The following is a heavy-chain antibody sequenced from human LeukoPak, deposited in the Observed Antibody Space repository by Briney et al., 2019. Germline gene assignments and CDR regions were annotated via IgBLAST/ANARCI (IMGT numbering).Heavy chain of an antibody. V-gene: IGHV3-23*01. J-gene: IGHJ4*02. CDR3: ARGSLEMATILYYFDY. Sequence: GGSLRLSCAASGFTFSTYAMSWVRQAPGKGLEWVSAISGSGGSTYYADSVKGRFTISRDNSNNTLYLQMNSLRAEDTAVYYCARGSLEMATILYYFDYWGQGTLVTVSS. CDR2: ISGSGGST. D-gene: IGHD5-24*01. CDR1: GFTFSTYA.